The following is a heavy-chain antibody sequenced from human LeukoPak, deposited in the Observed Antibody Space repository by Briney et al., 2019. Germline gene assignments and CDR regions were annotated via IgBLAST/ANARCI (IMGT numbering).Heavy chain of an antibody. CDR3: ARHSTSASGTYALDY. CDR2: IYPHDSDT. CDR1: GYNFPKSW. V-gene: IGHV5-51*01. Sequence: GESLKISFQASGYNFPKSWIGWVRPMPGKGLEWMGIIYPHDSDTRYSPSFQGQVTISADKSNTTAYLQWSSLKASDTAIYYCARHSTSASGTYALDYWGQGTLVAVSS. D-gene: IGHD3-10*01. J-gene: IGHJ4*02.